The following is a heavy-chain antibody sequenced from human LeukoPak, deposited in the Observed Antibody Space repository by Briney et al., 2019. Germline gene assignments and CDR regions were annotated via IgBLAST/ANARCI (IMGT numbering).Heavy chain of an antibody. CDR1: GFTFSSYS. CDR3: ARGERGLYCSSTSCYPVL. CDR2: ISSSSSYI. J-gene: IGHJ4*02. D-gene: IGHD2-2*01. Sequence: GGSLRLSCAASGFTFSSYSMNWVRQAPGKGLEWVSSISSSSSYIYYAVSVKGRFTISRDNAKNSLYLQMNSLRAEDTAVYYCARGERGLYCSSTSCYPVLGGQGTLVTVSS. V-gene: IGHV3-21*01.